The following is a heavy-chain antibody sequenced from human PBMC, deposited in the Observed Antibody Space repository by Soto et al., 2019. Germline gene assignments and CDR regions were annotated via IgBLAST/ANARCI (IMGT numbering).Heavy chain of an antibody. Sequence: PSETLSLTCTVPGDSINNRSYYWGWVRQHPGKGLEWIGSIYYSGSTYNNPSLKSRVSMSVDTSKNRFSLKLRSVTAADTALYYCARQRTSVVTQAYFDSWGQGSLVTVSS. V-gene: IGHV4-39*01. CDR1: GDSINNRSYY. J-gene: IGHJ4*02. CDR2: IYYSGST. D-gene: IGHD2-21*02. CDR3: ARQRTSVVTQAYFDS.